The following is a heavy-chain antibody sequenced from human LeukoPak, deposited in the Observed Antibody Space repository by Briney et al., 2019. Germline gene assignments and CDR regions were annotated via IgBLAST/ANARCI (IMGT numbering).Heavy chain of an antibody. J-gene: IGHJ3*02. CDR3: AQKEGVAVASAFDI. Sequence: ASVKVSCKVSGYTLTELSMHWVRQAPGKGLEWMGGFDPEDGETIYAQKFQGRVTITADKSTNTAYMELSSLRSEDTAVYYCAQKEGVAVASAFDIWGQGTMVTVSS. V-gene: IGHV1-24*01. CDR1: GYTLTELS. CDR2: FDPEDGET. D-gene: IGHD6-19*01.